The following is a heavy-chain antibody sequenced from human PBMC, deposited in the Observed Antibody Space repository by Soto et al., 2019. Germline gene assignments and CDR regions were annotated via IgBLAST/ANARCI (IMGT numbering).Heavy chain of an antibody. CDR3: AVAMVREILIFESSGMHV. CDR2: IIPNFDTQ. Sequence: QVHLVQSGAEVKKPGSSVKVSCKTSGGSFNNYAVSWVRQAPGQGLEWMGGIIPNFDTQNYAQKFQDRVTIIPDESTSTVYMELRSLRSNDTAVYYCAVAMVREILIFESSGMHVWGQGTTVIVSS. V-gene: IGHV1-69*01. D-gene: IGHD3-10*01. CDR1: GGSFNNYA. J-gene: IGHJ6*02.